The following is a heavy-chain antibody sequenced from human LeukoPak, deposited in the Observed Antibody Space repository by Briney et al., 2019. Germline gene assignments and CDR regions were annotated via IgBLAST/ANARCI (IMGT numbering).Heavy chain of an antibody. CDR2: INPYSGGT. D-gene: IGHD2-2*01. J-gene: IGHJ4*02. Sequence: ASVKVSRKASGYTFTGYYLHWVRQAPGQGLEWLAWINPYSGGTNYAQKFQGRVTMTRDTSISTAYMELSRLRSDDTAVYYCARSLVVAAGISTSFDYWGQGTLVTVSS. CDR3: ARSLVVAAGISTSFDY. CDR1: GYTFTGYY. V-gene: IGHV1-2*02.